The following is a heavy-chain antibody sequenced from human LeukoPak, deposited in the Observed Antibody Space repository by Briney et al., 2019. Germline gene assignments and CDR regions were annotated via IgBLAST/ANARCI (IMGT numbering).Heavy chain of an antibody. D-gene: IGHD3-16*01. Sequence: PSETLSLTCAVYGGSFSGYYWSWIRQPPGKGLEWIGEINHSGSTNYNPSLKSRVTISVDTSKNQFSLKLSSVTAADTAVYYCARRGWGSRVDYWGQGTLVTVSS. CDR1: GGSFSGYY. CDR3: ARRGWGSRVDY. J-gene: IGHJ4*02. V-gene: IGHV4-34*01. CDR2: INHSGST.